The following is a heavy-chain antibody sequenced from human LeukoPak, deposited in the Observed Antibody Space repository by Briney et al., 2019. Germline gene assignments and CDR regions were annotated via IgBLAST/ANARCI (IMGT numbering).Heavy chain of an antibody. V-gene: IGHV6-1*01. CDR2: TYYRYKWYY. J-gene: IGHJ3*01. CDR3: ARGGLVRGSINSFIAFDV. CDR1: GDSVSRTDGG. Sequence: PSQTLSLTCAISGDSVSRTDGGWNWIRQSPSRGLEWLGRTYYRYKWYYDDALSVESRISIKPDTSKNQLTLQLNSVTPEDTALYFCARGGLVRGSINSFIAFDVWGQGIMVTVSS. D-gene: IGHD3-10*01.